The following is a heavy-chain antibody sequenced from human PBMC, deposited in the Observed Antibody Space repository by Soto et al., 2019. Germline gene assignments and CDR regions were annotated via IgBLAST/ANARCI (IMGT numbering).Heavy chain of an antibody. CDR3: PRSHIAARPYYFDY. J-gene: IGHJ4*02. CDR2: ISGSGGST. CDR1: GFTFSSYA. Sequence: AGGSLRLSCASSGFTFSSYAMSWVRQAPGKGLEWVSAISGSGGSTYYADSVKGRFTISRDNSKSTLYLQMNSLRAEDTAVYYSPRSHIAARPYYFDYWGQGTLVTVYS. D-gene: IGHD6-6*01. V-gene: IGHV3-23*01.